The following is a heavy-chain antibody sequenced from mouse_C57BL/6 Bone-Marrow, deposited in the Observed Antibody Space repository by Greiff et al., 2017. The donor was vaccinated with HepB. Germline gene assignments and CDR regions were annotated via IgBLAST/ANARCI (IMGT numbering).Heavy chain of an antibody. CDR2: ISGGGGNT. CDR1: GFTFSSYT. D-gene: IGHD2-12*01. J-gene: IGHJ3*01. V-gene: IGHV5-9*01. Sequence: EVQRVESGGGLVKPGGSLKLSCAASGFTFSSYTMSWVRQTPEKRLEWVATISGGGGNTYYPDSVKGRFTISRDNAKNTLYLQMSSLRSEDTALYYCARYRAWFAYWGQGTLVTVSA. CDR3: ARYRAWFAY.